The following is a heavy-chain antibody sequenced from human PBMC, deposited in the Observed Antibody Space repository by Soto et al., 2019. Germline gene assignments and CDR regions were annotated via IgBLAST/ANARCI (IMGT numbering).Heavy chain of an antibody. CDR1: GFTFSSYA. J-gene: IGHJ3*02. D-gene: IGHD3-22*01. Sequence: PWGSLRLSCAASGFTFSSYAMSWVRQAPGKGLEWVSAISGSGGSTYYADSVKGRFTISRDNSKNTLYLQMNSLRAEDTAVYYCAKNWQPYDYDSSGYRFAAFDIWGQGTMVTVSS. V-gene: IGHV3-23*01. CDR3: AKNWQPYDYDSSGYRFAAFDI. CDR2: ISGSGGST.